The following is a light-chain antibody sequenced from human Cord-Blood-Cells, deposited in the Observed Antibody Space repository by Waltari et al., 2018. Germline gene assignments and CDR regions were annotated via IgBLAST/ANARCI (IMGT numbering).Light chain of an antibody. V-gene: IGLV2-23*01. J-gene: IGLJ1*01. CDR3: CSYAGSYV. CDR1: SSDVGSANL. CDR2: EGS. Sequence: QSALTQPASVSGSPGQSITISCTGTSSDVGSANLVSLYPQHPGKAPKLMIYEGSKRPSGVSNRFSGSKSGNTASLTISGLQAEDEADYYCCSYAGSYVFGTGTKVTVL.